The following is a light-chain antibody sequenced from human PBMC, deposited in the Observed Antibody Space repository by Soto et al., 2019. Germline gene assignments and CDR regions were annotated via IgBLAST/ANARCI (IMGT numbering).Light chain of an antibody. CDR2: SIT. J-gene: IGLJ1*01. Sequence: QAVVTQEPSLTVSPGGTVTLTCASSTGAVTRGSYPNWFRQKPGQAPRALIYSITNKHSWTPARFSGSLLGGKAALTLSSVQPEDEAEYYCLLYYGGAYVFGTGTKVTVL. CDR1: TGAVTRGSY. V-gene: IGLV7-43*01. CDR3: LLYYGGAYV.